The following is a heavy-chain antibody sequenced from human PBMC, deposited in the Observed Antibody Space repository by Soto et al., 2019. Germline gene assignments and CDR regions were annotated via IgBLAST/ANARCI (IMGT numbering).Heavy chain of an antibody. V-gene: IGHV1-18*01. D-gene: IGHD3-10*01. CDR3: GRVAITLIRGLKVDFYSMDV. CDR2: ISVYNGNK. Sequence: ASVKVSCKASGYTFNNYGITWVRQAPGQGLEWLGWISVYNGNKNYAKKVQGRVSMTADTSTSTAHMELRSLQSDDTAVYLCGRVAITLIRGLKVDFYSMDVCGQGTTVTVSS. CDR1: GYTFNNYG. J-gene: IGHJ6*02.